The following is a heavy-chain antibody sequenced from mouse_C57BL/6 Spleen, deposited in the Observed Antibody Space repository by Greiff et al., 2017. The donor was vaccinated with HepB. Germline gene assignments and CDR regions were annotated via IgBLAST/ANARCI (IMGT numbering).Heavy chain of an antibody. CDR2: ISYDGSN. J-gene: IGHJ2*01. Sequence: DVKLQESGPGLVKPSQSLSLTCSVTGYSITSGYYWNWIRQFPGNKLEWMGYISYDGSNNYNPSLKNRISITRDTSKNQFFLKLNSVTTEDTATYYCAREGLYGSSYYFDYWGQGTTLTVSS. CDR3: AREGLYGSSYYFDY. V-gene: IGHV3-6*01. D-gene: IGHD1-1*01. CDR1: GYSITSGYY.